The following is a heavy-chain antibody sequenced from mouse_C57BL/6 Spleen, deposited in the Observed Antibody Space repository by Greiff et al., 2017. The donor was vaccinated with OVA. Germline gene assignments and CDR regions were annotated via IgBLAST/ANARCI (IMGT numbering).Heavy chain of an antibody. CDR2: IYPGSGST. V-gene: IGHV1-55*01. Sequence: QVQLQQPGAELVRPGTSVKLSCKASGYTFTSYWMHWVKQRPGQGLEWIGDIYPGSGSTNYNEKFKSKATLTVDTSSSTAYMQLSSLTSEDSAVYYCEREEGWGQGTTLTVSS. J-gene: IGHJ2*01. CDR3: EREEG. CDR1: GYTFTSYW.